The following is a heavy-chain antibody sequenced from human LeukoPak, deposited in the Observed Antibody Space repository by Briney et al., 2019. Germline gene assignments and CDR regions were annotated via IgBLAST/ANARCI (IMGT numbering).Heavy chain of an antibody. V-gene: IGHV3-7*01. J-gene: IGHJ4*02. CDR3: AREATVAFNY. Sequence: GGSLRLSCAASGFTFSSYWMGWVRQAPGKGQEWVANIKQDGSEKYYVDSVKGRITIPRDNAKNSLYLQMDSLRVEDTAVYYCAREATVAFNYWGQGTLVTVSS. CDR2: IKQDGSEK. D-gene: IGHD6-19*01. CDR1: GFTFSSYW.